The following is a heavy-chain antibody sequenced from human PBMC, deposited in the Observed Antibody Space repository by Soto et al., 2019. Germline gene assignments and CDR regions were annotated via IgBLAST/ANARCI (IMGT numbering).Heavy chain of an antibody. CDR3: ARTRDFYSNYETNFDY. J-gene: IGHJ4*02. CDR1: GGSISSYY. Sequence: PSETLSLTCTVSGGSISSYYWSWIRQPPGKGLEWIGYIYYSGSTNYNPSLKSRVTISVDTSKNQFSLKLSSVTAADTAVYYCARTRDFYSNYETNFDYWGQGTLVTVSS. D-gene: IGHD4-4*01. V-gene: IGHV4-59*08. CDR2: IYYSGST.